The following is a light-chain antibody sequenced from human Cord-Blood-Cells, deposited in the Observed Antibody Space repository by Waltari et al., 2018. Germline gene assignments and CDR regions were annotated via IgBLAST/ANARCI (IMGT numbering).Light chain of an antibody. J-gene: IGLJ1*01. CDR2: DVS. Sequence: QSALTQPASVSGSPGQSITISCTGTSSDVGGYNYLSWYQQHPGKAPNLMIYDVSKRPSGVSNRFSCSKSCNTASLTISGLQAEDESDYYCSSYTSSSTPYVFGTGTKVTVL. V-gene: IGLV2-14*01. CDR3: SSYTSSSTPYV. CDR1: SSDVGGYNY.